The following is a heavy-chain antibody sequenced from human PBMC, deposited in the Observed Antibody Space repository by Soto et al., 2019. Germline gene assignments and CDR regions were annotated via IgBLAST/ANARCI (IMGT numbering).Heavy chain of an antibody. CDR2: IYPADSDT. J-gene: IGHJ6*02. V-gene: IGHV5-51*01. D-gene: IGHD3-16*01. Sequence: GESLKISCKGSGYSFPSQWIGWVRQTPGKGLEWMGSIYPADSDTRYSPSFQGQVTISADKSIRTAYLEWSSLKASDSAMYYCARIPHSTTSDYAHSYGMDVWGQGTTVTVSS. CDR1: GYSFPSQW. CDR3: ARIPHSTTSDYAHSYGMDV.